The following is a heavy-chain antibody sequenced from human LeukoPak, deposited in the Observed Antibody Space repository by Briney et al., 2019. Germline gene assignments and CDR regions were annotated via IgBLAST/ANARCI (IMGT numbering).Heavy chain of an antibody. D-gene: IGHD1-26*01. CDR2: IYTSGST. J-gene: IGHJ4*02. V-gene: IGHV4-61*02. CDR1: GGSLSSGSYY. Sequence: SETLSLTCTVSGGSLSSGSYYWGWLRQPAGTGLEWIGRIYTSGSTNYNPSLKSRVTISVDTSKNQFSLKLSSVTAADTALYYCAREPVGATAPFDYWGQGTLVTVSS. CDR3: AREPVGATAPFDY.